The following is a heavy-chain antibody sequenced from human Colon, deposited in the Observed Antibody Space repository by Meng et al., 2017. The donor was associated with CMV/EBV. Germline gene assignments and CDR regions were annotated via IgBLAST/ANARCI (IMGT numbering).Heavy chain of an antibody. CDR2: MSRSGGLI. J-gene: IGHJ4*02. D-gene: IGHD6-13*01. Sequence: GGSLRLSCAVSGFTVSTHEVNWVRQAPGKGLEWVSYMSRSGGLIDYADSVKGRFTTSRDDAKNSVYLQMNSLRPEDTAVYYCARDGGWYEYYFDYWGQGILVTVSS. V-gene: IGHV3-48*03. CDR1: GFTVSTHE. CDR3: ARDGGWYEYYFDY.